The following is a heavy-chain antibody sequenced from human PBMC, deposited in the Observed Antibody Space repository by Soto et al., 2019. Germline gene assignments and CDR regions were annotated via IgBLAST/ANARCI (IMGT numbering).Heavy chain of an antibody. CDR3: ARRYCSGTSCYVHAFDI. J-gene: IGHJ3*02. CDR1: GGSISSSSYY. D-gene: IGHD2-2*01. Sequence: SETLSLTCAVSGGSISSSSYYWGWIRQPPGKGLEWIGSIYYSGSTYYNPSLKSRVTISVDTSKNQFSLKLSSVTAADTAVYYCARRYCSGTSCYVHAFDIWGQGTMVTVSS. V-gene: IGHV4-39*01. CDR2: IYYSGST.